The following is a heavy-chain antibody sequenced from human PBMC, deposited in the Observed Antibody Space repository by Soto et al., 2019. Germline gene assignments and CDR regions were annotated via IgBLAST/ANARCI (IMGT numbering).Heavy chain of an antibody. V-gene: IGHV5-10-1*01. CDR2: IDPSDSYT. CDR1: GYSFTSYW. CDR3: ASSPRGYCSSTSCRELGNYYGMDV. J-gene: IGHJ6*02. D-gene: IGHD2-2*01. Sequence: GESLKISCKGSGYSFTSYWISWVRQMPGKGLEWMGRIDPSDSYTNYSPSFQGHVTISAGKSISTVYLQWSSLKASDTAMYYCASSPRGYCSSTSCRELGNYYGMDVWGQGTTVTVSS.